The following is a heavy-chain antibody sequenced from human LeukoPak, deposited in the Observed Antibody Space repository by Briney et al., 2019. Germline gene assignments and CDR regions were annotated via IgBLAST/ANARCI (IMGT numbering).Heavy chain of an antibody. Sequence: GGSLRLSCAASGFPFSSHAMNWVRQAPGKGLEWVSGIIPSGTATYYADSVKGRFTISRDNSRNTLYLQMNSLRAEDTAIYYCAKDGKWLDRAFDIWGQGTIVTVSS. CDR1: GFPFSSHA. D-gene: IGHD6-19*01. CDR2: IIPSGTAT. J-gene: IGHJ3*02. V-gene: IGHV3-23*01. CDR3: AKDGKWLDRAFDI.